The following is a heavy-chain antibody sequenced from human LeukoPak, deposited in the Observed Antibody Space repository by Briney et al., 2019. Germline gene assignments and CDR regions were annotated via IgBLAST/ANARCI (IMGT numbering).Heavy chain of an antibody. CDR2: ITGSGGNT. D-gene: IGHD3-9*01. J-gene: IGHJ4*02. Sequence: AGSLRLSCAASGFTFSNYAMSWVRQAPGKGLEWVSAITGSGGNTYYADSVKGRFTISRDNSKNTVFLQMNRVRAEDTAVYYCAKWGDYDFLTGYYAADYWGQGTLVTVSS. CDR1: GFTFSNYA. V-gene: IGHV3-23*01. CDR3: AKWGDYDFLTGYYAADY.